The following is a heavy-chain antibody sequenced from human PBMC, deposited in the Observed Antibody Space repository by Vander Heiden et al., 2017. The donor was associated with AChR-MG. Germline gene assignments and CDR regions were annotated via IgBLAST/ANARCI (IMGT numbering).Heavy chain of an antibody. D-gene: IGHD4-17*01. CDR3: AIDGDYGRGHGMDV. V-gene: IGHV4-34*01. J-gene: IGHJ6*02. CDR2: INHSGST. Sequence: QVQLQQWGAGLLKPSETLSLTCAVYGGSFSGYYWSWIRQPPGKGLEWIGEINHSGSTNYNPALKSRVTISVDTSKNQFSLKLSSVTAADTAVYYCAIDGDYGRGHGMDVWGQGTTVTVSS. CDR1: GGSFSGYY.